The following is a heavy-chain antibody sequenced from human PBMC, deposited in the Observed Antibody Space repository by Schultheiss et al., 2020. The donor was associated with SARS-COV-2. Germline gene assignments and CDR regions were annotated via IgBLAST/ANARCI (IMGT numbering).Heavy chain of an antibody. CDR1: GGSISSYF. CDR2: INHSGST. Sequence: SQTLSLTCTVSGGSISSYFWSWIRQPAEKGLEWIGEINHSGSTNYNPSLESRVTMSVDTSKNQFSLKLSSVTAADTAVYYCARMSLPGYVNVPFDPWGQGTLVTVSS. V-gene: IGHV4-4*07. D-gene: IGHD5-12*01. J-gene: IGHJ5*02. CDR3: ARMSLPGYVNVPFDP.